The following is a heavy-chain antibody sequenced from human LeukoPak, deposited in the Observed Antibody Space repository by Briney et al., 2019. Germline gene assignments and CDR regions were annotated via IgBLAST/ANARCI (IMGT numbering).Heavy chain of an antibody. CDR2: ISNSSDSI. V-gene: IGHV3-11*04. CDR3: ARGVGSSGYYLPYYYMDV. D-gene: IGHD3-22*01. Sequence: GGSLRLSCAASGFKFSDYYMTWIRQAPGKGLEWVSYISNSSDSIYYTDSVEGRFTISRDNAKNSLYLQMNSLRAEDTAVYYCARGVGSSGYYLPYYYMDVWGKGTTVTVSS. CDR1: GFKFSDYY. J-gene: IGHJ6*03.